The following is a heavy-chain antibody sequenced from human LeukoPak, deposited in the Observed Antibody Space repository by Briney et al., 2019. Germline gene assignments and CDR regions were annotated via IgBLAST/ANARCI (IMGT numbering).Heavy chain of an antibody. CDR1: GGSISSGSYY. J-gene: IGHJ4*02. D-gene: IGHD3-10*01. V-gene: IGHV4-61*02. Sequence: SETLSGTCTGSGGSISSGSYYWSWIRQPAGKVLEWIGSIYTSGSTNYNPSLKSRVTISVDTSKNQFSLKLSSVTAADTAVYYCARDPRLWFGESAGYWGQGTLVTVSS. CDR3: ARDPRLWFGESAGY. CDR2: IYTSGST.